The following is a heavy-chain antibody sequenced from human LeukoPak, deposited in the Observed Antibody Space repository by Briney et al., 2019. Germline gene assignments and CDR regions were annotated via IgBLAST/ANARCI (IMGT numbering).Heavy chain of an antibody. CDR3: ARQGPVSSIAARRRRGYFDY. D-gene: IGHD6-6*01. CDR2: INHSGST. V-gene: IGHV4-34*01. CDR1: GGSFSGYY. Sequence: SETLSLTCAVYGGSFSGYYWSWIRQPPGKGLEWIGEINHSGSTNYNPSLKSRVTISVDTSKNQFSLKLSSVTAADTAVYYCARQGPVSSIAARRRRGYFDYWGQGTLVTVSS. J-gene: IGHJ4*02.